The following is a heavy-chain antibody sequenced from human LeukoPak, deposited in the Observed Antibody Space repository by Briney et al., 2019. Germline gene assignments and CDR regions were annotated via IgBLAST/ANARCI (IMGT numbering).Heavy chain of an antibody. V-gene: IGHV1-69*04. Sequence: ASVKVSCKASGGTFSSYAISWVRQAPGQGLEWMGRIIPILGIANYAQKFQGRVTITADKSTSTAYMELSSLRSEDTAVYYCARDCGSGSYYAYWGQGTLVTISS. CDR3: ARDCGSGSYYAY. CDR1: GGTFSSYA. D-gene: IGHD3-10*01. J-gene: IGHJ4*02. CDR2: IIPILGIA.